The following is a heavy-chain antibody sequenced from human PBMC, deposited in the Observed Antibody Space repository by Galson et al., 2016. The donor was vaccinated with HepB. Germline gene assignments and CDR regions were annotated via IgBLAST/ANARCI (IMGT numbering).Heavy chain of an antibody. CDR1: GFTFSSYA. J-gene: IGHJ3*02. CDR2: ITSGGST. D-gene: IGHD3-22*01. V-gene: IGHV3-23*01. Sequence: SLRLSCAASGFTFSSYAMPWVRQAPGKGLERVSVITSGGSTYYAASVKGRFTISRDNSKNTLYVQMNNLGAEDTAVYYCARATHTITYYYDSSGYKVDAFDIWGQGTMVTVSS. CDR3: ARATHTITYYYDSSGYKVDAFDI.